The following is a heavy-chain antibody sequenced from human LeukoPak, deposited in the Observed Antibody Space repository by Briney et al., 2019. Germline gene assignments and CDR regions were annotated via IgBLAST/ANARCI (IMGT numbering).Heavy chain of an antibody. CDR1: GYTFSSYG. J-gene: IGHJ4*02. CDR2: ISAYNGDT. D-gene: IGHD3-3*01. V-gene: IGHV1-18*01. Sequence: ASVKVSCKASGYTFSSYGISWVRQAPGQGLEWMGWISAYNGDTRYAQKFQGRVTMTTDTSTSTAYMELRSLRSDDTAVYYCARVDSRGYEYDYWGQGTLVTVSS. CDR3: ARVDSRGYEYDY.